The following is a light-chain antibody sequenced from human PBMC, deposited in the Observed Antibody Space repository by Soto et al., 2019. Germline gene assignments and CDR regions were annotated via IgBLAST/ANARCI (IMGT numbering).Light chain of an antibody. CDR1: SSDVGGYNY. CDR3: SSRTSRISYV. CDR2: EVS. Sequence: QSALTQPASVSGSPGQSITISCTGTSSDVGGYNYVSWYQQHPGKAPKLIIYEVSNRPSGVSNRFSGSKSGDTASLTIFGLQAEDEGDYYCSSRTSRISYVFGTGTKVTVL. V-gene: IGLV2-14*01. J-gene: IGLJ1*01.